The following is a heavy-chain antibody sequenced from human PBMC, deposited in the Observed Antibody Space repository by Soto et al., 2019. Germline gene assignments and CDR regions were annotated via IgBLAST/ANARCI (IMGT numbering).Heavy chain of an antibody. Sequence: GESLKISCKGSGYSFANSWIGWVRQMPGKGLEWMGIIYPGDSDTRYSPSFQGQVTISADKSISTAYLQWSSLKASDTAMYYCARPRDTAMVPDFDYWGQGTLVTVS. J-gene: IGHJ4*02. D-gene: IGHD5-18*01. CDR3: ARPRDTAMVPDFDY. CDR2: IYPGDSDT. CDR1: GYSFANSW. V-gene: IGHV5-51*01.